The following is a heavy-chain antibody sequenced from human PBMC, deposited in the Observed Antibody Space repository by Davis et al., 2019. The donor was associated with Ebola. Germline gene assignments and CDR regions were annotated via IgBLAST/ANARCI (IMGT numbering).Heavy chain of an antibody. J-gene: IGHJ3*02. CDR3: AREGDYGGNSVCAFDI. D-gene: IGHD4-23*01. V-gene: IGHV4-4*02. CDR2: IYHSGST. Sequence: MPSETLSLTCAVSGGSISSSNWWSWVRQPPGKGLEWIGEIYHSGSTNYNPSLKSRVTISVDKSKHQFSLKLSSVTAADTAVYYCAREGDYGGNSVCAFDIWGQGTMVTVSS. CDR1: GGSISSSNW.